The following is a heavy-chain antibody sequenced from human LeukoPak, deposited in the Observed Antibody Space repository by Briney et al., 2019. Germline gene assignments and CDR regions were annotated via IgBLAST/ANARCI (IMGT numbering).Heavy chain of an antibody. CDR3: ARIRDGYNDAYDI. V-gene: IGHV1-46*01. J-gene: IGHJ3*02. CDR1: GYTFTNYY. CDR2: INPGGGNT. Sequence: ASVKVSCKASGYTFTNYYIHWVRQAPGQGLEWMGLINPGGGNTNYAQNFQGRVTMTRDPSASTVYMELSSLRSEDTAIYYCARIRDGYNDAYDIWGQGTVVTVPS. D-gene: IGHD5-24*01.